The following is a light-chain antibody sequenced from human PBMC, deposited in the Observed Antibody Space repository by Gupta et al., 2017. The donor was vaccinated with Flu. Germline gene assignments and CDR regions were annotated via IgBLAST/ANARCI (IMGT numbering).Light chain of an antibody. Sequence: SYVLTQPPSVSVAPGQTARSTCGGNNIGSKSVHWYQQKPGQAPVLVVYDDSDRPSGIPERFSGSNSGNTATLTISRVEAGDEADYYCQVWDSSSDLYWVFGGGTKLTVL. CDR3: QVWDSSSDLYWV. CDR2: DDS. V-gene: IGLV3-21*02. CDR1: NIGSKS. J-gene: IGLJ3*02.